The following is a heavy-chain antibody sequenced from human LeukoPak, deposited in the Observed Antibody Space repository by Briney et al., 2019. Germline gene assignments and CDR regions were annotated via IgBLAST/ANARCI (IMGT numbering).Heavy chain of an antibody. V-gene: IGHV3-23*01. Sequence: QPGGSLRLSCAASGSTFSSYAMSWVRPAPGKGLEWVSAISGPAGSWDYADSVKGRFTISRDNSKNTLFLQMNSLRAEDTAIYYCAKKVGLVSAPLYYFDVWGQGTMVTVSS. CDR3: AKKVGLVSAPLYYFDV. D-gene: IGHD5/OR15-5a*01. CDR1: GSTFSSYA. J-gene: IGHJ4*02. CDR2: ISGPAGSW.